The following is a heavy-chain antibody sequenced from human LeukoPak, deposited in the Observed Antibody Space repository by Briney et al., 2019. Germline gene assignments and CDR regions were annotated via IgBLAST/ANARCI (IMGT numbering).Heavy chain of an antibody. V-gene: IGHV4-61*01. J-gene: IGHJ4*02. CDR3: ARDRSITGTPANYYFDY. CDR1: GGSISSSSYY. D-gene: IGHD1-7*01. Sequence: PSETLSLTCTVSGGSISSSSYYWSWIRQPPGKGLEWIGYIYYSGSTNYNPSLKSRVTLSLDTSKNQFSLKLSSVTAADTAVYYCARDRSITGTPANYYFDYWGQGTLVTVSS. CDR2: IYYSGST.